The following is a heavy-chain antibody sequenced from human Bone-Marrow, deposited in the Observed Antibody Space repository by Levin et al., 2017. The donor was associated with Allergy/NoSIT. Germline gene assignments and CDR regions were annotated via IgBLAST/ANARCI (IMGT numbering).Heavy chain of an antibody. CDR2: IYSAGGT. Sequence: SETLSLTCTVSGASINNYNYYWGWVRQPPGKGLEWIGNIYSAGGTSYNPSLQSRLTISVDTSKSQFSLHLRSVSAADTVVYYCVRQGGVFSYSSSWHVDLWGRGILVSAS. CDR3: VRQGGVFSYSSSWHVDL. D-gene: IGHD6-13*01. J-gene: IGHJ5*02. V-gene: IGHV4-39*01. CDR1: GASINNYNYY.